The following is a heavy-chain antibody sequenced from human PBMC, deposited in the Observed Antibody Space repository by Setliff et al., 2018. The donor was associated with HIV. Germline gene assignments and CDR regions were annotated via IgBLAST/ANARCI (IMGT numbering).Heavy chain of an antibody. CDR1: GDSISTYC. J-gene: IGHJ4*02. CDR3: ARGPPGSSIGWYVGY. Sequence: PSETLSLTCTVSGDSISTYCWIWIRQPPGKGLEWIGNIYTSGSTNYNPSLKSRVTISVDTSKNQFSLRLSSVIAADTAVYYCARGPPGSSIGWYVGYWGQGTLVTVSS. D-gene: IGHD6-19*01. V-gene: IGHV4-4*09. CDR2: IYTSGST.